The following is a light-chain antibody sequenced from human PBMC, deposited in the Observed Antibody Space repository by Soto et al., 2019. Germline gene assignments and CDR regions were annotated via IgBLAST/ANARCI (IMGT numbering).Light chain of an antibody. Sequence: DIQMAQSPSSLSASVGDRVTITCQASQDIKKYLNWYQHKPGKAPKFLIYDASILETGVPSRFSGSGSGTDFTLTISSLQPEDIATYYCQQFDNLPLTLGGGTKVDIK. CDR3: QQFDNLPLT. J-gene: IGKJ4*01. V-gene: IGKV1-33*01. CDR2: DAS. CDR1: QDIKKY.